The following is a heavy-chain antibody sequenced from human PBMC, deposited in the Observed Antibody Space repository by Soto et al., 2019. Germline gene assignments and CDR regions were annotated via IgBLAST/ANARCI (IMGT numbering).Heavy chain of an antibody. Sequence: PGGSLRLSCASSGFTFSNYGMHWARQAPGKGLEWVAAILYDGSNKYYADSVKGRFTISRDNSKNTLYLQMNSLRAEDTAVYYCAKRLWYDDAFDIWGQGTMLTVSS. CDR1: GFTFSNYG. CDR3: AKRLWYDDAFDI. CDR2: ILYDGSNK. J-gene: IGHJ3*02. D-gene: IGHD5-18*01. V-gene: IGHV3-33*06.